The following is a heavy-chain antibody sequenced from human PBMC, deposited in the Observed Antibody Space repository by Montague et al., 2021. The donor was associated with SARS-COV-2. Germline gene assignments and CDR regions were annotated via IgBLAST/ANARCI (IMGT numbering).Heavy chain of an antibody. CDR3: ARDDIVLQGVTKGMDV. J-gene: IGHJ6*02. CDR2: MYYSGST. CDR1: GGSISSSNYY. Sequence: SETLSLTCTVSGGSISSSNYYWGWIRQPPGKGLGWIGNMYYSGSTYYNPSLKSRVTISIDTSKNQFSLKLSSVTAADTAVYCCARDDIVLQGVTKGMDVWGQGTTVTVSS. V-gene: IGHV4-39*07. D-gene: IGHD3-10*01.